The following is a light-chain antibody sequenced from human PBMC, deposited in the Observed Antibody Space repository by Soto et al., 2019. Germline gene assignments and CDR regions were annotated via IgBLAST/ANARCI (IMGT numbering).Light chain of an antibody. CDR1: QGISNY. Sequence: DIQMTQSPSSLSVSVGDRVTITCRASQGISNYLNWYQQTPGKAPKSLIYAVSNLQSGIPPRFSGSGSETEFTLTITSLQPEDFATYYCQQGASTPLTFGGGTKVEIK. CDR3: QQGASTPLT. V-gene: IGKV1-39*01. J-gene: IGKJ4*01. CDR2: AVS.